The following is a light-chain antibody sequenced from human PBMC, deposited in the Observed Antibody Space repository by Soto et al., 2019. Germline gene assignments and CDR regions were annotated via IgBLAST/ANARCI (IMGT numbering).Light chain of an antibody. CDR3: CSYAGSYTHV. CDR2: DVS. Sequence: QSALTQPRSVSGSPGQSVTISCTGTSSDIAAYNYVSWYQQHPGKAPQLMIFDVSNRPSGVPDRFSGSKSGNTAFLTISGLQAEYEADYYCCSYAGSYTHVFGSGTKLTVL. V-gene: IGLV2-11*01. CDR1: SSDIAAYNY. J-gene: IGLJ1*01.